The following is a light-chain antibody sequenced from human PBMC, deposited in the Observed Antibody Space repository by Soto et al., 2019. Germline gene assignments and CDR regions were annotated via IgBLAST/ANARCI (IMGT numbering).Light chain of an antibody. V-gene: IGKV3-20*01. Sequence: EIVMTQAPGTLSLSPGERATLSGRASQSVSSSYLAWYQQKPGQAPRLLIYGASSRATGIPDRFSGSGSGTDFTLPISRLEPEDFAVHYCQQYGSSHGSTFGQGTKVDIK. J-gene: IGKJ1*01. CDR2: GAS. CDR3: QQYGSSHGST. CDR1: QSVSSSY.